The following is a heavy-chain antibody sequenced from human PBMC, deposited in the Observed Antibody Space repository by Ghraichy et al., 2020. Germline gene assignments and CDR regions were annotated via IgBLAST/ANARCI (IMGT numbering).Heavy chain of an antibody. J-gene: IGHJ4*02. CDR1: NGPFESYY. D-gene: IGHD6-13*01. CDR3: ARGRKSSQQLVPLPFDY. V-gene: IGHV4-34*01. Sequence: SETLSLTCAVYNGPFESYYWSWSRRRPGKGLEWIGEINHSGSTNYNPSLKSRIIISVDPLKNQFSLKLPSVTAADTAIYYCARGRKSSQQLVPLPFDYWGQGVLVTVSS. CDR2: INHSGST.